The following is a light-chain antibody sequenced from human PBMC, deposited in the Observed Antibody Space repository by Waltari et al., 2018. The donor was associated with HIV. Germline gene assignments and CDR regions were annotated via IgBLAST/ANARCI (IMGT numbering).Light chain of an antibody. CDR3: QSYDISLTGLWV. CDR1: ASNIGAGFG. J-gene: IGLJ3*02. CDR2: GDT. Sequence: SVLTQPPSVSGAPGQSVSISRSGNASNIGAGFGVHWYRQSPGTAPKLVIFGDTVRPSGITDRFSGSRSLNSVSLDISGLRAEDAGDYYCQSYDISLTGLWVFGGGTKLTVL. V-gene: IGLV1-40*01.